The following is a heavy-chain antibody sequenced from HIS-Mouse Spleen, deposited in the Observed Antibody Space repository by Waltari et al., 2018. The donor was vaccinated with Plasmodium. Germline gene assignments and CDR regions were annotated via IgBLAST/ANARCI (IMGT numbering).Heavy chain of an antibody. CDR1: GFTFSSYG. Sequence: QVQLVEYGGGVVQPGRSLRLACAASGFTFSSYGWHWVRQAPGKVLEWVAFISYDGSNKSYAYSEKARFTISRDNSKNTLYLQMNILRAEDTAVYYCAKDRRSSSWYVDYWGQGTLVTVSS. J-gene: IGHJ4*02. V-gene: IGHV3-30*18. D-gene: IGHD6-13*01. CDR3: AKDRRSSSWYVDY. CDR2: ISYDGSNK.